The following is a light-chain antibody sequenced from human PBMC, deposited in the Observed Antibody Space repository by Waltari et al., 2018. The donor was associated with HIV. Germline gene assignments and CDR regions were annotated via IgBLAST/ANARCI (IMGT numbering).Light chain of an antibody. Sequence: QSALTQPPAASGSPGQSVTTSCPGTSNDIGPYNNVSSYPQHTDKAPRHSFHAANKRPSGVPGRFSGSKSGNTASLTVSGLQAEDEADYYCSSYAGSGNLLLFGGGTKVTVL. CDR2: AAN. V-gene: IGLV2-8*01. CDR1: SNDIGPYNN. CDR3: SSYAGSGNLLL. J-gene: IGLJ6*01.